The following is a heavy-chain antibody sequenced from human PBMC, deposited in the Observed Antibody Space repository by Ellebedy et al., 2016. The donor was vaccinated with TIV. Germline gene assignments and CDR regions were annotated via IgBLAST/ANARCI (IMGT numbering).Heavy chain of an antibody. J-gene: IGHJ4*02. Sequence: SVKVSXXASGGTFSSYAISWVRQAPGQGLEWMGGIIPIFGTANYALKFQGRVTITADESTSTAYMELSSLRSEDTAVYYCARQDYYDSSGHGDYWGQGTLVTVSS. D-gene: IGHD3-22*01. CDR2: IIPIFGTA. CDR1: GGTFSSYA. CDR3: ARQDYYDSSGHGDY. V-gene: IGHV1-69*13.